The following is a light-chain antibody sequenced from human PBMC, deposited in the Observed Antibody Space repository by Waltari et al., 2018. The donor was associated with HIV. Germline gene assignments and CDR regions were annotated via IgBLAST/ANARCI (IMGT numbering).Light chain of an antibody. CDR2: EVT. Sequence: QSALTQPASVSGSPGQSNTISCTGTRSDVGRYNLVSWYQQHPGKAPKLMIYEVTKRPSGVSNRFAGSKSGNTASLTISGLQAEDEADYYCCSYAGSSTWVFGGGTKLTVL. V-gene: IGLV2-23*02. J-gene: IGLJ3*02. CDR3: CSYAGSSTWV. CDR1: RSDVGRYNL.